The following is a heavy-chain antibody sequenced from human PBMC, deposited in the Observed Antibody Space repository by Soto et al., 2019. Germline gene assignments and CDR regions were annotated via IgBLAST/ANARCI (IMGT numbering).Heavy chain of an antibody. CDR2: IYYSGST. V-gene: IGHV4-31*03. CDR1: GGSISSGGYY. CDR3: AREKAYYDSSGYHPHDAFDI. D-gene: IGHD3-22*01. J-gene: IGHJ3*02. Sequence: SETLSLTCTVSGGSISSGGYYWSWIRQHPGKGLEWIGYIYYSGSTYYNPSLKSRVTISVDTSKNQFSLKLSSVTAADTAVYYCAREKAYYDSSGYHPHDAFDIWGQGTMVTGSS.